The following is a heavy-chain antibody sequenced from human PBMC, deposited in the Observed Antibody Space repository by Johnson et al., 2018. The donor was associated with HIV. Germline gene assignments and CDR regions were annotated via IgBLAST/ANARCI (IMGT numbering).Heavy chain of an antibody. CDR1: GFTFSSYA. CDR2: ISYDGSNK. D-gene: IGHD4-23*01. J-gene: IGHJ3*02. V-gene: IGHV3-30*04. CDR3: ASGEDYGGNYGAFDI. Sequence: QVQLVESGGGVVQPGRSLRLSCAASGFTFSSYAMHWVRQAPGKGLEWVAVISYDGSNKYYADSVKGRFTISRDNSKNTLYLQMNSLRAEDTAVYYCASGEDYGGNYGAFDIWGQGTMVTVSS.